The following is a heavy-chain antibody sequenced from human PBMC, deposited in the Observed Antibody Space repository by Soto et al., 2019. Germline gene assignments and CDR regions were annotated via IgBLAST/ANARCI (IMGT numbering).Heavy chain of an antibody. CDR1: GGSVSSGSYY. CDR3: AREGPRFPAKN. D-gene: IGHD3-3*01. Sequence: SETLSLTCTVSGGSVSSGSYYWSWIRQPPGKGLEWIGYIYYSGSTNYNPSLKSRVTISVDTSKNQFSLKLSSVTAADTAVYYCAREGPRFPAKNWGQGTMVTVSS. J-gene: IGHJ3*01. CDR2: IYYSGST. V-gene: IGHV4-61*01.